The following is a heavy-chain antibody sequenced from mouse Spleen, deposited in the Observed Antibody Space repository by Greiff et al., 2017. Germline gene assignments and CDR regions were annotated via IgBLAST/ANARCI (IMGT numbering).Heavy chain of an antibody. CDR1: GYTFTSYW. CDR3: ARGGINYGSSLYYYAMDY. CDR2: IDPSDSYT. D-gene: IGHD1-1*01. Sequence: QVQLKQPGAELVMPGASVKLSCKASGYTFTSYWMHWVKQRPGQGLEWIGEIDPSDSYTNYNQKFKGKATLTVDKSSSTAYMQLSSLTSEDSAVYYCARGGINYGSSLYYYAMDYWGQGTSVTVSS. J-gene: IGHJ4*01. V-gene: IGHV1-69*01.